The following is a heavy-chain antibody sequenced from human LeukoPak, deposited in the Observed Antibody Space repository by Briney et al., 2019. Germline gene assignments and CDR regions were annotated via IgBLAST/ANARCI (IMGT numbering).Heavy chain of an antibody. CDR2: IYTSGST. J-gene: IGHJ4*02. CDR1: GGSLSSYY. V-gene: IGHV4-4*07. D-gene: IGHD2-2*01. Sequence: SETLSLTCTVSGGSLSSYYWSWIRQPAGKGLEWIGRIYTSGSTNYNPSLKSRVTMSVDTSKNQFSLKLYSVTAADTAVHYCARGPYCISTSCSQYYFDYWGQGTLVTVSS. CDR3: ARGPYCISTSCSQYYFDY.